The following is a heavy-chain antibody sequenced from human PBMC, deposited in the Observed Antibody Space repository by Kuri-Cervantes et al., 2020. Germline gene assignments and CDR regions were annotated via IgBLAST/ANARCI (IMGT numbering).Heavy chain of an antibody. V-gene: IGHV4-34*01. CDR2: INHSGGT. D-gene: IGHD2-2*02. Sequence: SETLSLTCAVYGGSFSGYYWNWIRQPPGKGLEWIGEINHSGGTNYNPSLKSRVTISVDTSKSQFSLKLRSVTAVDTAVYYCARSEAIPAGVGDWFDPWGQGILVTVSS. CDR1: GGSFSGYY. CDR3: ARSEAIPAGVGDWFDP. J-gene: IGHJ5*02.